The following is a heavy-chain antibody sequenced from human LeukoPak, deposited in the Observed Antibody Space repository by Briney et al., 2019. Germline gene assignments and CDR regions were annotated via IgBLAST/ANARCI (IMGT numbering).Heavy chain of an antibody. D-gene: IGHD6-13*01. CDR1: GYTFTSYA. Sequence: ASVKVSCKASGYTFTSYAMHWVRQAPGQRLEWMGWINAGNGNTKYSQKFQGRVTITRDTSASTAYMELSSLRSEDTAVYYCARAYSSSWYGYFQHWGQGTLVTASS. V-gene: IGHV1-3*01. CDR2: INAGNGNT. J-gene: IGHJ1*01. CDR3: ARAYSSSWYGYFQH.